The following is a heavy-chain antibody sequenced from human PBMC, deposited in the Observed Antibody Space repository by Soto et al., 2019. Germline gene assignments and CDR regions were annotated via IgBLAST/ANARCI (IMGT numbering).Heavy chain of an antibody. CDR1: GDSVSSGAYY. D-gene: IGHD6-13*01. CDR2: IYYNAIT. V-gene: IGHV4-61*08. J-gene: IGHJ5*02. Sequence: QVRLQESGPGLVKPSETLSLTCTVSGDSVSSGAYYWSWVRQPPGKGLEWIGYIYYNAITNYNPSLKSRVTILVDTSKSDISLTLTSVTAADTSVYYCAIANIAAAGTIFDPWGQGVLVTVSA. CDR3: AIANIAAAGTIFDP.